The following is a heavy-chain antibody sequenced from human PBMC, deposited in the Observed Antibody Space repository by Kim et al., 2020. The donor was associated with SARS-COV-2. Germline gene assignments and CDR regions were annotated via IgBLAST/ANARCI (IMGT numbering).Heavy chain of an antibody. CDR2: IYYSGST. D-gene: IGHD2-2*01. J-gene: IGHJ6*02. Sequence: SETLSLTCTVSGGSISSYYWSWIRQPPGKGLEWIGYIYYSGSTNYNPSLKSRVTISVDTSKNQFSLKLSSVTAADTAVYYCARELKYCSSTSCYHYYYYGMDVWGQGTTVTVSS. CDR1: GGSISSYY. CDR3: ARELKYCSSTSCYHYYYYGMDV. V-gene: IGHV4-59*01.